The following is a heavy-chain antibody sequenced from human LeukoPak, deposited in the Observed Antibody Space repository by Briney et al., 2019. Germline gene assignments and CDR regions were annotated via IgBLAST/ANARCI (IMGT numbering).Heavy chain of an antibody. Sequence: PSETLSLTCTVSGGSISSGGYYWSWIRQPPGKGLEWIGYIYHSGSTYYNPSLKSRVTISVDRSKNQFSLKLSSVTAADTAVYYCARDFRITGHQGWFDPWGQGTLVTVSS. J-gene: IGHJ5*02. CDR2: IYHSGST. V-gene: IGHV4-30-2*01. CDR1: GGSISSGGYY. CDR3: ARDFRITGHQGWFDP. D-gene: IGHD1-20*01.